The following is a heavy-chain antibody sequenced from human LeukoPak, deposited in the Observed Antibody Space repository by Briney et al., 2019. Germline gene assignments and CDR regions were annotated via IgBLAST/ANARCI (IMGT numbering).Heavy chain of an antibody. CDR2: ISYDGSNK. Sequence: PGGSLRLSCAASGFTFSSYGMHWVRQAPGKGLEWVAVISYDGSNKYYADSVKGRFTISRDNSKNTLYLQMNSLRAEDTAVYYWGKIPPLGYCCWGQGTLVTVSS. CDR1: GFTFSSYG. D-gene: IGHD2-15*01. V-gene: IGHV3-30*18. J-gene: IGHJ4*01. CDR3: GKIPPLGYCC.